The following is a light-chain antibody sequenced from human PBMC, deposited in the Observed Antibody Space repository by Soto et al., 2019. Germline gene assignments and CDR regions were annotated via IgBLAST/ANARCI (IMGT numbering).Light chain of an antibody. CDR1: SSDVGGYNY. J-gene: IGLJ1*01. CDR2: EVS. CDR3: NSYAGSNHFV. V-gene: IGLV2-8*01. Sequence: QSVLTQPPSASGSPGQSVTISCTGTSSDVGGYNYVSWYQQHPGKAPKLMIYEVSKRPSGVPDRFSGSKSGNTASLTVSGLQAEDEADYYCNSYAGSNHFVFGTGTKLTVL.